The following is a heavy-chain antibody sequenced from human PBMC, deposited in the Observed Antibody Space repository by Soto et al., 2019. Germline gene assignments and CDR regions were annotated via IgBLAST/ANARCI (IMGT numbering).Heavy chain of an antibody. CDR2: INPNSGGT. Sequence: ASVKVSCKASGYTFTGYYMRWVRQAPGQGLEWMGWINPNSGGTNYAQKFQGWVTMTRDTSISTAYMELSRLRSDDTAVYYCARAIAAESSFFSDYWGQGTLVTVSS. CDR3: ARAIAAESSFFSDY. V-gene: IGHV1-2*04. D-gene: IGHD6-13*01. CDR1: GYTFTGYY. J-gene: IGHJ4*02.